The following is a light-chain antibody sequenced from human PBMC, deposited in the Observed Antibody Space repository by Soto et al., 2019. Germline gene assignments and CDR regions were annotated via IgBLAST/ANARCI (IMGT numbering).Light chain of an antibody. Sequence: QSVLTQPASVSGSPGQSITISCTGTSSDVGSYNLVSWFQQLPGKVPKLIIYEGTKRPSGVSDRFSGSKSGYTASLTISGLQAEDAADYYCFSYAGNSVYVFGTGTKVTV. J-gene: IGLJ1*01. CDR3: FSYAGNSVYV. CDR1: SSDVGSYNL. V-gene: IGLV2-23*01. CDR2: EGT.